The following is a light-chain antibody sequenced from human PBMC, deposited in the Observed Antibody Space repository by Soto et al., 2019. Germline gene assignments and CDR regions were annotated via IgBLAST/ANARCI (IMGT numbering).Light chain of an antibody. Sequence: MVLTQSPVTLSVSQGEGATLSCRASQSVGSSLAWYQRKPGQPPRILIFGASTRVTGVPARFSGSGSGTEFTLTITSQQSEDFAVYHCQQYNTWRSITFGQGTRLEIK. CDR3: QQYNTWRSIT. V-gene: IGKV3-15*01. CDR1: QSVGSS. J-gene: IGKJ5*01. CDR2: GAS.